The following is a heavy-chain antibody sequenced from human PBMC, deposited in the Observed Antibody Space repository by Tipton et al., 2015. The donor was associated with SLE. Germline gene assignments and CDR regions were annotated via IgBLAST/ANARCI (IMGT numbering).Heavy chain of an antibody. V-gene: IGHV3-30*04. CDR3: ARRVGSYYGMDV. J-gene: IGHJ6*02. CDR2: TSYDGLNK. D-gene: IGHD3-10*01. CDR1: GFSFSSYV. Sequence: SLRLSCAASGFSFSSYVMHWVRQAPGKGLEWVTLTSYDGLNKYYADSVKGRFTISRDNSKNTLYLQMNSLRAEDTAVYYCARRVGSYYGMDVWGQGTTVTVSS.